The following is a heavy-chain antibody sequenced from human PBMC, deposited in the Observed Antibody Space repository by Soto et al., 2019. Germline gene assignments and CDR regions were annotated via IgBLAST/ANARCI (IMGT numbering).Heavy chain of an antibody. J-gene: IGHJ3*02. CDR3: ATERPIAAAGTVAFDI. CDR2: IIPIFGTA. D-gene: IGHD6-13*01. Sequence: SVKVSCKASGGTFSSYAISWVRQAPGQGLEWMGGIIPIFGTANYAQKFQGRVTITADKSTSTAYMELSSLRSEDTAVYYCATERPIAAAGTVAFDIWGQGTMVTVSS. CDR1: GGTFSSYA. V-gene: IGHV1-69*06.